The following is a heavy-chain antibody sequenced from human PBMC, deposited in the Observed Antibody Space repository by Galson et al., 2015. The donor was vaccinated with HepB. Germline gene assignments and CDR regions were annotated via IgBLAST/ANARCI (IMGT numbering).Heavy chain of an antibody. CDR3: AKVSRPDSYYSPFDY. CDR2: ISGSGGST. Sequence: SLRLSCAASGFTFSSYAMSWVRQAPGKGLEWVSAISGSGGSTYYADSVKGRFTISRDNSKNTLYLQMNSLSIEDTAVYYCAKVSRPDSYYSPFDYCAQGTLVTVSS. D-gene: IGHD1-26*01. CDR1: GFTFSSYA. J-gene: IGHJ4*02. V-gene: IGHV3-23*01.